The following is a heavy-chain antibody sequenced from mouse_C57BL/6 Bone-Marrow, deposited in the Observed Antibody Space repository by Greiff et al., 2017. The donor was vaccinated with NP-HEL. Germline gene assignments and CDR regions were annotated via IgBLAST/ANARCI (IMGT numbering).Heavy chain of an antibody. CDR1: GYTFTSYW. J-gene: IGHJ1*03. CDR3: ARRHYYGSSYVSPYLYFDV. D-gene: IGHD1-1*01. Sequence: QVQLQQPGAELVMPGASVKLSCKASGYTFTSYWMHWVKQRPGQGLEWIGEIDPSDGYTNYNQKFKGKSTLTVDKSSSTAYMQLSSLTSEDSAVYYCARRHYYGSSYVSPYLYFDVGGTGTTVTVSS. CDR2: IDPSDGYT. V-gene: IGHV1-69*01.